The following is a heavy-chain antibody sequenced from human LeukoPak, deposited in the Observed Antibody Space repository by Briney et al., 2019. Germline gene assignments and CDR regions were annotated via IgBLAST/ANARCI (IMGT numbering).Heavy chain of an antibody. D-gene: IGHD3-10*01. CDR1: AYSISSGYY. CDR2: IYHSGST. Sequence: SESLSLTCTVSAYSISSGYYWGWIRQPPGKGLEWIGSIYHSGSTYYNPSLRSRVTISVDTSKNQFSLKLNSVTAAETAVYYCARVRGSMVRGTIITPNFDYWGQGTLVTVSS. CDR3: ARVRGSMVRGTIITPNFDY. V-gene: IGHV4-38-2*02. J-gene: IGHJ4*02.